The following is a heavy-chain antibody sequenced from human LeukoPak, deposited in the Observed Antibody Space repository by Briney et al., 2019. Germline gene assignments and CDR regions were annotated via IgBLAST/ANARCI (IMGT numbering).Heavy chain of an antibody. Sequence: ASVKVSCKASGGTFISYAISWVRQAPGQGLEWMGGIIPIFGTANYAQKFQGRVTITTDESTSTAYMELSSLRSEDTAVYYCARVDPVGALFEYWGQGTLVTVSS. D-gene: IGHD6-6*01. J-gene: IGHJ4*02. CDR3: ARVDPVGALFEY. V-gene: IGHV1-69*05. CDR1: GGTFISYA. CDR2: IIPIFGTA.